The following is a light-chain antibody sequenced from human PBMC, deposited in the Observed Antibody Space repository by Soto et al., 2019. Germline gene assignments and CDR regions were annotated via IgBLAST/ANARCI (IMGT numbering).Light chain of an antibody. V-gene: IGKV3-20*01. CDR3: QQYGSSSYT. J-gene: IGKJ2*01. CDR1: QSISSSY. Sequence: EIVLTQSPGTLSLSPGERATLSCRASQSISSSYLAWYQQKPGQAPRLLIYAASSRATGIPDRFSGSGSGTDFTLTISRLEPEEFAVYYCQQYGSSSYTCGQGTQLEIK. CDR2: AAS.